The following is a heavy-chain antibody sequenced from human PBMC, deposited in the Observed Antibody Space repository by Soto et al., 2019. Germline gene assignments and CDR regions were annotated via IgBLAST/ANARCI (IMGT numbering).Heavy chain of an antibody. CDR1: GGSISSGGYY. J-gene: IGHJ6*02. CDR2: IYYRGST. Sequence: QVQLQESGPGLVKPSQTLSLTCTVSGGSISSGGYYWSWIRQHPGKGLEGIGCIYYRGSTYYNPSRKSRVTISGDTSKNPFSLQLSSVPAADTAGYYCARFGRGEYYSYGMDVWGQGTTVTVSS. CDR3: ARFGRGEYYSYGMDV. D-gene: IGHD2-15*01. V-gene: IGHV4-31*03.